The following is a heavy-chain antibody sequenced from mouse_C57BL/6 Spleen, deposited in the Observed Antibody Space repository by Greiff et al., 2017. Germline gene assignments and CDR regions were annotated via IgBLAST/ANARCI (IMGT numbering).Heavy chain of an antibody. J-gene: IGHJ2*01. CDR3: ARDEDYYGSSGNYFDY. D-gene: IGHD1-1*01. CDR1: GFTFSSYA. Sequence: VTLMESGGGLVKPGGSLKLSCAASGFTFSSYAMSWVRQTPEKRLEWVATISDGGSYTYYPDNVKGRFTISRDNAKNNLYLQMSHLKSEDTAMYYCARDEDYYGSSGNYFDYWGQGTTLTVAS. V-gene: IGHV5-4*01. CDR2: ISDGGSYT.